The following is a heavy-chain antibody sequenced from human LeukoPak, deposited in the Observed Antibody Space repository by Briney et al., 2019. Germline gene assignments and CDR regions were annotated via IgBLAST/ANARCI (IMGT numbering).Heavy chain of an antibody. CDR1: GYTFTSCD. D-gene: IGHD3-3*01. CDR2: MNPNSGNT. J-gene: IGHJ6*02. V-gene: IGHV1-8*01. CDR3: ARSPTYYDFWSGYWTPYGMDV. Sequence: ASVKVSCKASGYTFTSCDINWVRQATGQGLEWMGWMNPNSGNTGYAQKFQGRVTMTRNTSISTAYMELSSLRSEDTAVYYCARSPTYYDFWSGYWTPYGMDVWGQGTTVTVSS.